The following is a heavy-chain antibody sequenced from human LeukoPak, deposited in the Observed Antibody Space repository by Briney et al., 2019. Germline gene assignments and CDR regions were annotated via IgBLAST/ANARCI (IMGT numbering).Heavy chain of an antibody. CDR2: FDPEDGET. D-gene: IGHD2-15*01. J-gene: IGHJ4*02. V-gene: IGHV1-24*01. CDR1: GYTLTELS. Sequence: ASVKVSCKVSGYTLTELSMHWVRQAPGKGLEWMGGFDPEDGETIYAQKFQGRVTMTEDTSTDTAYMELSSLRSEDTAVYYCATIGYCSGGSCLTIFDYWGQGTLVTVSS. CDR3: ATIGYCSGGSCLTIFDY.